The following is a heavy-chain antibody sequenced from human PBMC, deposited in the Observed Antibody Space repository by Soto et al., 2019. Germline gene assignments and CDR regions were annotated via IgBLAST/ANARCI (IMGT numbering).Heavy chain of an antibody. V-gene: IGHV1-69*12. CDR1: GGTFSSYA. Sequence: QVQLVQSGAEVKKPGSSVKVSCKASGGTFSSYAISWVRQAPGQGLEWMGGIIPIFGTANYAQKFQGRVTITADESTITAYMELSSLRSEDTAVYYCASPVVAATPFYYGMDVWGQGTTVTVSS. CDR2: IIPIFGTA. D-gene: IGHD2-15*01. CDR3: ASPVVAATPFYYGMDV. J-gene: IGHJ6*02.